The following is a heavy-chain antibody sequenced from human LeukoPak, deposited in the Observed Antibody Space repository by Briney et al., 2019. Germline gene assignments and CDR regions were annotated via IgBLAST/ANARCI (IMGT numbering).Heavy chain of an antibody. CDR2: IWYDGSNK. CDR1: GFTFSSYG. Sequence: GGSLRLSCAASGFTFSSYGMHWVRQAPGKGLEWVAVIWYDGSNKYYADSVRGRFTISRDNSKNTLYLQMNSLRAEDTAVYYCARDHGGYYDSSGYSLYWGQGTLVTVSS. D-gene: IGHD3-22*01. J-gene: IGHJ4*02. CDR3: ARDHGGYYDSSGYSLY. V-gene: IGHV3-33*01.